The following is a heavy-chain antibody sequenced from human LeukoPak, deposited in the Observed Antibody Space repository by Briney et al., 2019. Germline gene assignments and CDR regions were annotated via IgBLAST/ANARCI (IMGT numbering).Heavy chain of an antibody. Sequence: GRSLRLSCAASGFPFSNHGMHWVRQAPGKGLEWVAVISYDGRNKYYADSVKGRFTISRDNSKNTLYVQMNSLRAEDTAVYYWAKEVIAAGGNFEYWGQGTLVTVSS. V-gene: IGHV3-30*18. CDR3: AKEVIAAGGNFEY. J-gene: IGHJ4*02. CDR2: ISYDGRNK. CDR1: GFPFSNHG. D-gene: IGHD6-13*01.